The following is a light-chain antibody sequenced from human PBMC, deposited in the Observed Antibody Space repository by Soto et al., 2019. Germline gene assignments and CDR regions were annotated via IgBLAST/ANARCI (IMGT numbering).Light chain of an antibody. CDR1: QSISSW. J-gene: IGKJ1*01. V-gene: IGKV1-5*01. CDR2: DAS. CDR3: QQYNSYWT. Sequence: DIQMTQSPSTLSASVGDRVTITCRASQSISSWLAWYQQKPGKAPKLLIYDASSLESGVPSRFSGSGSGTEFTLNSSSLQPDDFATYSCQQYNSYWTFGQGTKVEIK.